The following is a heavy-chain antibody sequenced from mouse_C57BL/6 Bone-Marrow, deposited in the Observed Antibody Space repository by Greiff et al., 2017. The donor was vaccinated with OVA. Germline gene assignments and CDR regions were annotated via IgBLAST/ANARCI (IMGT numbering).Heavy chain of an antibody. CDR3: ARKASYYGPIDY. CDR1: GYAFSSSW. J-gene: IGHJ2*01. Sequence: QVQLQQSGPELVKPGASVKISCKASGYAFSSSWMNWVKQRPGKGLEWIGRIYPGDGDTNYNGKFKGKATLTADKSSSTAYMQLSSLTSEDSAVYFWARKASYYGPIDYWGQGTTLTVSS. V-gene: IGHV1-82*01. CDR2: IYPGDGDT. D-gene: IGHD1-1*01.